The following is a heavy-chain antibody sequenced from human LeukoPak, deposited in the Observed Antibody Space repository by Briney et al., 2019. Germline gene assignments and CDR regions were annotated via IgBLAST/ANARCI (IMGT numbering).Heavy chain of an antibody. CDR3: ARDEPVVGGTLVDS. CDR1: GYTFKTYG. D-gene: IGHD1-26*01. CDR2: VSGYNGNT. V-gene: IGHV1-18*01. Sequence: ASVKVSCKASGYTFKTYGITWVRQAPGQGLEWMGWVSGYNGNTNYAQKFQGRVTMTTDTFTSTAYMELRSLRYDDTAVYYCARDEPVVGGTLVDSWGRGTLVTVSS. J-gene: IGHJ4*02.